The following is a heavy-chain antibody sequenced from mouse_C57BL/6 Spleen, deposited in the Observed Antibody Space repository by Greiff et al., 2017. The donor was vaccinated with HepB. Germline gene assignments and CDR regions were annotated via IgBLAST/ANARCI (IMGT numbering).Heavy chain of an antibody. CDR2: INPNNGGT. V-gene: IGHV1-26*01. D-gene: IGHD1-1*01. CDR3: ARYPDYYALDY. CDR1: GYTFTDYY. Sequence: EVQLQQSGPELVKPGASVKISCKASGYTFTDYYMNWVKQSHGKSLEWIGDINPNNGGTSYNQKFKGKAKLTVDKSSSTAYMELRSLTSEDSAVYYCARYPDYYALDYWGQGTTLTVSS. J-gene: IGHJ2*01.